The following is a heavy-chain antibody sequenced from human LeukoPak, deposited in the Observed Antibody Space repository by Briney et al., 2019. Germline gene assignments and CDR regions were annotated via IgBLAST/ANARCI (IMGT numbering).Heavy chain of an antibody. J-gene: IGHJ4*02. D-gene: IGHD6-19*01. CDR3: ARDRRAVAGSGFDY. Sequence: ASVKVSCKASGYTFTSYGISWVRQAPGQGLEWMGWISAYNGNTNYAQKLQGRVTMTTGTSTSTAYMELRSLRSDDTAVYYCARDRRAVAGSGFDYWGQGTLVTVSS. CDR1: GYTFTSYG. V-gene: IGHV1-18*01. CDR2: ISAYNGNT.